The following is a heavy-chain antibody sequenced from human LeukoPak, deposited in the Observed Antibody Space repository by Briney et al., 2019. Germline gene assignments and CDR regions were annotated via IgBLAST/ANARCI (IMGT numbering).Heavy chain of an antibody. CDR1: GFTLSGNW. V-gene: IGHV3-74*01. J-gene: IGHJ4*02. CDR3: ARRDNYDY. CDR2: INSDGSST. Sequence: GGSLRLSCAASGFTLSGNWMHWVRQAPGKGLVWVSRINSDGSSTSYADSVKGRFTISRDNAKNTLYLQMTGLRAEDTAVYYCARRDNYDYWGQGTLVTVSS. D-gene: IGHD2-15*01.